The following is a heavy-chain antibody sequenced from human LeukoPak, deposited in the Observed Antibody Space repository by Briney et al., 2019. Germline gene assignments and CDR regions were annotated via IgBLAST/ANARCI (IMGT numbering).Heavy chain of an antibody. CDR3: ARIPGYYGSGSYSEFFGY. CDR1: GGTFSSYA. D-gene: IGHD3-10*01. V-gene: IGHV1-69*04. CDR2: IIPILGIA. J-gene: IGHJ4*02. Sequence: ASVKVSCKASGGTFSSYAISWVRQAPGQGLEWMGRIIPILGIANYAQKFQGRVTITADKSTSTAYMELSSLRSEDTAVYYCARIPGYYGSGSYSEFFGYWGQGTLVTVSS.